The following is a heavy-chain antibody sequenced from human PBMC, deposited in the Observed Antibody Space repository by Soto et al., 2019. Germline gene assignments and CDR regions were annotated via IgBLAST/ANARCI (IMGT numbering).Heavy chain of an antibody. J-gene: IGHJ5*02. V-gene: IGHV4-31*03. CDR1: GGSISSGGYY. CDR2: IYYSGST. CDR3: ARDAVFPRRGTSWFWFDP. Sequence: SETLSLTCTVSGGSISSGGYYWSWIRQHPGKGLEWIGYIYYSGSTYYNPSLKSRVTISVDTSKNQFSLKLSSVTAADTAVYYCARDAVFPRRGTSWFWFDPWGQGTLVTVSS. D-gene: IGHD3-22*01.